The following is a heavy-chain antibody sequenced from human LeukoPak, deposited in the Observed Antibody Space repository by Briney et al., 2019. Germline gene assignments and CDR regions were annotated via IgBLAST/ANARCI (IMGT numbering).Heavy chain of an antibody. CDR2: IYYSGST. CDR1: GGSISSHY. Sequence: SETLSLTCTVSGGSISSHYWNWIRQPPGKGLEWIGYIYYSGSTNYNPSLKSRVTISVDTSKNQFSLKLSSVTAADTAVYYCASYYDDAFDIWGQGTMVTVSS. V-gene: IGHV4-59*11. CDR3: ASYYDDAFDI. J-gene: IGHJ3*02. D-gene: IGHD3-22*01.